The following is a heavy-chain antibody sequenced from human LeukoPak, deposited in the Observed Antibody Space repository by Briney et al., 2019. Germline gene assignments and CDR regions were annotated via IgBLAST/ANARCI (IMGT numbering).Heavy chain of an antibody. V-gene: IGHV4-38-2*02. D-gene: IGHD3-10*01. Sequence: SETLSLTCAVSGYSISSGYYWGWIRQPPGKGLEYIGNIYHSGSTYYNPSLKSRVTISVDTSKNQFSLKLSSVTAADTAVYYCAREGSSMVRGGIIPNWFYPWGQGTLVTVSS. CDR1: GYSISSGYY. J-gene: IGHJ5*02. CDR2: IYHSGST. CDR3: AREGSSMVRGGIIPNWFYP.